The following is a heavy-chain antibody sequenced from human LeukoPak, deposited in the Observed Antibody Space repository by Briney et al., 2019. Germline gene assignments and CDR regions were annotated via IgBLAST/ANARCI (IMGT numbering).Heavy chain of an antibody. CDR3: ARDFGYGYSSSWYLRVESSLVGY. Sequence: GASVKVSCKASGYTFTGYYMHWVRQAPGQGLEWMGWINPNSGGTNYAQKFQGRVTMTRDTSISTAYMELSRLRSDDTAVYYCARDFGYGYSSSWYLRVESSLVGYWGQGTLVTVSS. CDR2: INPNSGGT. D-gene: IGHD6-13*01. CDR1: GYTFTGYY. V-gene: IGHV1-2*02. J-gene: IGHJ4*02.